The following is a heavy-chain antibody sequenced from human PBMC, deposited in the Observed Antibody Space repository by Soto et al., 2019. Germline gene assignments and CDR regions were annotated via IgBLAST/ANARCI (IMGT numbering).Heavy chain of an antibody. CDR3: AGGGGSYGSGGYFIRGAFEI. J-gene: IGHJ3*02. CDR2: IYFRGNT. Sequence: WTWIRQHPEKGLEWIGNIYFRGNTYYSPSLESRLTISVDTSKNQFSLKLTSVTAADTAVYYCAGGGGSYGSGGYFIRGAFEIWGQGTMVTVSS. V-gene: IGHV4-31*02. D-gene: IGHD3-22*01.